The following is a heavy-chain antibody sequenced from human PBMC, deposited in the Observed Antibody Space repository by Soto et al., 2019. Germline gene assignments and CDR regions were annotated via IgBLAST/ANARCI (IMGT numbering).Heavy chain of an antibody. CDR2: ISYDGTNK. CDR1: GFTFSSYA. CDR3: ARALRGTAAGLQVAPMTLGYYYGLDV. D-gene: IGHD6-13*01. J-gene: IGHJ6*02. V-gene: IGHV3-30-3*01. Sequence: PGGSLRLSCTASGFTFSSYAVHWVRQAPGKGLEWVAVISYDGTNKYYADSVKGRFTISRDNSKNTRYLQLNSLRSADTAVYYCARALRGTAAGLQVAPMTLGYYYGLDVWGQGTTVPASS.